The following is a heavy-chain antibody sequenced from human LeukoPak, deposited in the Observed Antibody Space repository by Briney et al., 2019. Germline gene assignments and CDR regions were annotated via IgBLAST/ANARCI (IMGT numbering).Heavy chain of an antibody. J-gene: IGHJ3*02. D-gene: IGHD3-22*01. CDR3: ARVGAYYYDSSGYPSAFDI. CDR2: ISSSSSYI. Sequence: GGSLRLSCAASGFTFSSYSMNWVRQAPGKGLEWVSSISSSSSYISYADSVKGRFTISRDNAKNSLYLQMNSRRAEDTAVYYCARVGAYYYDSSGYPSAFDIWGQGTMVTVSS. V-gene: IGHV3-21*01. CDR1: GFTFSSYS.